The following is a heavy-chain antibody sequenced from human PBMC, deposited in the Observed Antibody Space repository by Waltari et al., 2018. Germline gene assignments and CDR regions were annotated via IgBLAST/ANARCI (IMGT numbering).Heavy chain of an antibody. J-gene: IGHJ6*04. V-gene: IGHV4-34*01. CDR1: GGSFSGSY. CDR3: ARGGTMVRGPEDV. Sequence: QVQLQQWGAGLLKPSETLSLPCAVYGGSFSGSYWTWIRQPPGKGLEGIGEINHSGSTNYNPSLKSRVTISVDTSKNQFSLKLSSVTAADTAVYYCARGGTMVRGPEDVWGKGTTVTVSS. CDR2: INHSGST. D-gene: IGHD3-10*01.